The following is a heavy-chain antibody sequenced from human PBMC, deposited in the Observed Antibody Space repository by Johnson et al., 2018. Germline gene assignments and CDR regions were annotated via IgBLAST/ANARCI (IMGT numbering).Heavy chain of an antibody. CDR2: IKTGGST. CDR3: AKATAIGGADIGYLDY. D-gene: IGHD1-26*01. CDR1: GFTFSSYA. J-gene: IGHJ4*02. V-gene: IGHV3-23*04. Sequence: EVQLVETGGGLVQPGGSLRLSCAASGFTFSSYAMTWVRQAPGKGLEWVSGIKTGGSTYYGDSVKGRFTISRDNSKNKLYLQMNSLRTDDTAVYFCAKATAIGGADIGYLDYWGQGTLVTVSS.